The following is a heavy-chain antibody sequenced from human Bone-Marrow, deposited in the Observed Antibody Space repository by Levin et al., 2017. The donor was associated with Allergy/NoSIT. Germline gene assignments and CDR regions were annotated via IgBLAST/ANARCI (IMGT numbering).Heavy chain of an antibody. J-gene: IGHJ3*01. Sequence: KPSETLSLTCVVSGGSINSGDYYWSWIRQPPGKGLEWIGYIYYTGTTYYSSSLKSRATISRDTSHSQNQFSLQMTSVTAADTAVYYCARIGARAVTYTVNGFDVWGQGTMVTISS. CDR1: GGSINSGDYY. V-gene: IGHV4-30-4*01. CDR2: IYYTGTT. CDR3: ARIGARAVTYTVNGFDV. D-gene: IGHD2-2*02.